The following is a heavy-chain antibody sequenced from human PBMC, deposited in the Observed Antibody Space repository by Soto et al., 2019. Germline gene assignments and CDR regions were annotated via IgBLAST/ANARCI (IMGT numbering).Heavy chain of an antibody. Sequence: SVKVSCKASEGTFSSYAISWVRQAPGQGLEWMGGIIPIFGTANYAQKFQGGVTITADESTSTAYMELSSLRSEDTAVYYCARVAYGAFHYWGQGTLVTVSS. CDR1: EGTFSSYA. CDR2: IIPIFGTA. CDR3: ARVAYGAFHY. V-gene: IGHV1-69*13. D-gene: IGHD1-26*01. J-gene: IGHJ4*02.